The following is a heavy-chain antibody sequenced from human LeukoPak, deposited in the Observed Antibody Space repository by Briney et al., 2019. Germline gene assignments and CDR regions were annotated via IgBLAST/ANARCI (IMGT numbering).Heavy chain of an antibody. Sequence: PGESLKISCKGSGYSFTSYWIGWVRQMPGKGLEWMGIIYPGDSDTRYSPSFQGQVTISADKSISTAYLQWSSLKASDTAMYYCARRTGRYQPLSPFDYWGQGTLVTVSS. D-gene: IGHD2-2*01. J-gene: IGHJ4*02. CDR3: ARRTGRYQPLSPFDY. CDR2: IYPGDSDT. CDR1: GYSFTSYW. V-gene: IGHV5-51*01.